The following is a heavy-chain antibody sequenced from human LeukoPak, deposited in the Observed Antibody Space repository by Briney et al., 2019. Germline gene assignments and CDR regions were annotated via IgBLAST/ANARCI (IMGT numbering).Heavy chain of an antibody. Sequence: GGSLRLSCAASGFTFSSYSMNWVRQAPGKGLEWVSSISSSSSYIYYADSVKGRFTISRDNAKNSLYLQMNSLRAEDTAVYYCARDVESLVRGYSGYDYLSYYYMDVWGKGTTVTVSS. CDR3: ARDVESLVRGYSGYDYLSYYYMDV. CDR2: ISSSSSYI. CDR1: GFTFSSYS. J-gene: IGHJ6*03. D-gene: IGHD5-12*01. V-gene: IGHV3-21*01.